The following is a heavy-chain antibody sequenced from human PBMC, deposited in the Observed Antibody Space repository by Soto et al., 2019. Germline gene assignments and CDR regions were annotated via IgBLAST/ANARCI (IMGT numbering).Heavy chain of an antibody. V-gene: IGHV3-9*01. CDR1: GFTFDDYA. Sequence: PGGSLRLSCAASGFTFDDYAMHWFGQAPGKGLEWVSGISWNSGSIGYADSVKGRFTISRDNAKNSLYLQMNSLRAEDTAVYYCARGRNLRYFDWSYTTGDYWGQGTLVTVSS. D-gene: IGHD3-9*01. J-gene: IGHJ4*02. CDR3: ARGRNLRYFDWSYTTGDY. CDR2: ISWNSGSI.